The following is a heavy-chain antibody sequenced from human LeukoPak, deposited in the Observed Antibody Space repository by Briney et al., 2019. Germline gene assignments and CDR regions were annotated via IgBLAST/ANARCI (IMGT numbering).Heavy chain of an antibody. V-gene: IGHV1-69*05. CDR3: ARDGRGQIGYCSSTSCYPGWFDP. D-gene: IGHD2-2*01. CDR1: GGTFSSYA. CDR2: IIPIFGTA. Sequence: GASVKVSCKASGGTFSSYAISWVRQAPGQGVEWMGGIIPIFGTANYAQKFQGRVTITTDESTSTAYMELSSLRSEDTAVYYCARDGRGQIGYCSSTSCYPGWFDPWGQGTLVTVSS. J-gene: IGHJ5*02.